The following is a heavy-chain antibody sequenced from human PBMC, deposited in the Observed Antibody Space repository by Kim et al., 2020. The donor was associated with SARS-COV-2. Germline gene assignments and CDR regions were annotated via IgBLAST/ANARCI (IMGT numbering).Heavy chain of an antibody. CDR3: ARSGYCSGGSCNAGAFDI. CDR1: GYTFTSYG. J-gene: IGHJ3*02. D-gene: IGHD2-15*01. V-gene: IGHV1-18*01. CDR2: ISAYNGNT. Sequence: ASVKVSCKASGYTFTSYGISWVRQAPGQGLEWMGWISAYNGNTNYAQKLQGRVTMTTDTSTSTAYMELRSLRSDDTAVYYCARSGYCSGGSCNAGAFDIWGQGTMVTVSS.